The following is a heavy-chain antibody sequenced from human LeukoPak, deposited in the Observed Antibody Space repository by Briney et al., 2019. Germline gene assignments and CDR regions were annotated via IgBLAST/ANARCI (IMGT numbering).Heavy chain of an antibody. D-gene: IGHD3-10*01. Sequence: SVKVSCKASGGTFSSYAISWVRQAPGQGLEWMGGIIPIFGTANYAQKFQGRVTITADESTSTAYMELSGLRSEDTAVYYCARCKADYYGSGSYYGYWGQGTLVTVSS. CDR1: GGTFSSYA. CDR2: IIPIFGTA. CDR3: ARCKADYYGSGSYYGY. V-gene: IGHV1-69*13. J-gene: IGHJ4*02.